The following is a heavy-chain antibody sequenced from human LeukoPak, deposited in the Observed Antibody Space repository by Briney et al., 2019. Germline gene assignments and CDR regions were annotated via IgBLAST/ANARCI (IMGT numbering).Heavy chain of an antibody. CDR3: ARMNYYDSSASNNWFDP. CDR2: MNPNSGNT. CDR1: GYTFTSYD. D-gene: IGHD3-22*01. V-gene: IGHV1-8*03. J-gene: IGHJ5*02. Sequence: ASVKVSCKASGYTFTSYDINWVRQATGQGLEWMGWMNPNSGNTGYAQKFQGRVTVTRNTSISTAYMELSSLRSEDTAVYYCARMNYYDSSASNNWFDPWGQGTLVTVSS.